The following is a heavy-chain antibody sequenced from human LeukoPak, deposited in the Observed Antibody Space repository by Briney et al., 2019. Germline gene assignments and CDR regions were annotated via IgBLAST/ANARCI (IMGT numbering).Heavy chain of an antibody. CDR3: ARSRVAVRGVIHYYYYGMDV. V-gene: IGHV3-53*01. CDR1: GFTVSSNY. CDR2: IYSGGST. Sequence: GGSLRLSCAASGFTVSSNYMSWVRQAPGKGLEWVSVIYSGGSTYYADSVEGRFTISRDNSKNTLYLQMNSLRAEDTAVYYCARSRVAVRGVIHYYYYGMDVWGKGTTVTVSS. J-gene: IGHJ6*04. D-gene: IGHD3-10*01.